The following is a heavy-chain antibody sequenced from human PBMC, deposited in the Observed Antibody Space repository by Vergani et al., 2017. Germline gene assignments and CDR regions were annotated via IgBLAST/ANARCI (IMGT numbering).Heavy chain of an antibody. CDR2: IGTAGDT. CDR1: GFTFSSYD. V-gene: IGHV3-13*01. D-gene: IGHD3-22*01. J-gene: IGHJ6*03. Sequence: EVQLVESGGGLVQPGGSLRLSCAASGFTFSSYDMHWVRQATGKGLECVSAIGTAGDTYYPGSVKGRFTISRENAKNYLYLQMNSLRAGDTAVYYCARGPPRWDSSGYQKGDYYYYMDVGGKGTTVTVSS. CDR3: ARGPPRWDSSGYQKGDYYYYMDV.